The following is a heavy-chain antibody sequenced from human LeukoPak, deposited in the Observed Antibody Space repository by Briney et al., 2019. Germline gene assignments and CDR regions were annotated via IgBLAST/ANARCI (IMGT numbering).Heavy chain of an antibody. CDR2: IYTSGST. CDR1: GGSISSYY. Sequence: SETLSLTCTVSGGSISSYYWSWIRQPAGKGLEWIGRIYTSGSTNYNPSLKSRVTISVDTSKNQFSLKLSSVTAADTAVYYCARVLSKTGIVAFDYWGQGTLVTVSS. V-gene: IGHV4-4*07. CDR3: ARVLSKTGIVAFDY. D-gene: IGHD3-22*01. J-gene: IGHJ4*02.